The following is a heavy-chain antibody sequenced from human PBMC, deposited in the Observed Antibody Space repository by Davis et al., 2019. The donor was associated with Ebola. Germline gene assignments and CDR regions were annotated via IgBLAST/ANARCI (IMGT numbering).Heavy chain of an antibody. V-gene: IGHV3-7*01. CDR3: AGAGNYASPHHFDY. CDR1: GFAFSNYW. Sequence: GGSLRLSCAASGFAFSNYWMSWVRQAPGKGLEWVANIKQDGSEKYYVDSVRGRFTISRDNAKNSLFLQVNSLGAEDTALYYCAGAGNYASPHHFDYWGQGSLVTVSS. J-gene: IGHJ4*02. D-gene: IGHD1-7*01. CDR2: IKQDGSEK.